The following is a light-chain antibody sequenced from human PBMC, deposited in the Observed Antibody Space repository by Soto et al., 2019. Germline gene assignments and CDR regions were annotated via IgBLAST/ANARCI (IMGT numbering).Light chain of an antibody. V-gene: IGKV3-20*01. CDR3: HQYGTSST. CDR1: QSLRSSS. Sequence: EIVLTQSPGTLSLSPGERATLSCRASQSLRSSSLAWYQHKRGQAPRLLIYGASTRATGIPDRFSGSGSGTDFTVNISRLEPEDFAVYFCHQYGTSSTFGQGTKLEIK. J-gene: IGKJ2*02. CDR2: GAS.